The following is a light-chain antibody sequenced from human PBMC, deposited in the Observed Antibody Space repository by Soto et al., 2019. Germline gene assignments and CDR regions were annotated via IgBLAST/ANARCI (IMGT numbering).Light chain of an antibody. V-gene: IGKV1D-13*01. CDR2: DAS. Sequence: AIQLTQSPSSLSASVGDRVTITCRASQGISSALAWYQQKPGKAPKLLIYDASSLESGVPSRFSGSGSGTDFTLTISCLQPEDFATYYCQQFNNYPPSITFGQGTRLEIK. CDR3: QQFNNYPPSIT. CDR1: QGISSA. J-gene: IGKJ5*01.